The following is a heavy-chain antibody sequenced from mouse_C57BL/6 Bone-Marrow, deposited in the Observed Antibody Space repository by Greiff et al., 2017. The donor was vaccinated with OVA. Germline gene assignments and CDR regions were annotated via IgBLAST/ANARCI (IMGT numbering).Heavy chain of an antibody. CDR2: IDPETGGT. V-gene: IGHV1-15*01. Sequence: QGPLQQAGAELVRPGASVTLSCKASGSTFTGYGMHWVKQTPVHGLEWIGAIDPETGGTAYNQKFKGKAILTADKSSSTAYMELRSLTSEDSAVYYCTRDDYDGWFAYWGQGTLVTVSA. CDR3: TRDDYDGWFAY. CDR1: GSTFTGYG. J-gene: IGHJ3*01. D-gene: IGHD2-4*01.